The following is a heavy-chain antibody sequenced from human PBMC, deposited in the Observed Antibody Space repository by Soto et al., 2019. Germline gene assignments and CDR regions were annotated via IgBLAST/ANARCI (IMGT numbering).Heavy chain of an antibody. Sequence: ALVKVSCKVSGYTLTELSMYWVRQAPGKGLEWMGGFDPEDGETIYAQKFQGRVTMTEDTSTDTAYMELSSLRSEDTAVYYCATPRGYDSSGYPPGMDVWGQGTTVTVSS. CDR1: GYTLTELS. D-gene: IGHD3-22*01. CDR2: FDPEDGET. J-gene: IGHJ6*02. V-gene: IGHV1-24*01. CDR3: ATPRGYDSSGYPPGMDV.